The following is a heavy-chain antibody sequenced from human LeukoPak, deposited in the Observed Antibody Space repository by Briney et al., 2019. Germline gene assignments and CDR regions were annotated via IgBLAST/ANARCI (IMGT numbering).Heavy chain of an antibody. CDR2: IYFSGST. CDR3: ARRAPFSNWFDP. CDR1: GASITNDDYY. J-gene: IGHJ5*02. D-gene: IGHD2-2*01. Sequence: SETLSLTCTVSGASITNDDYYWSWIRQHPGTGLEWIGYIYFSGSTYYSPTLKSRASVSVDTSKSQFSLRLTSVTAADPAVYYCARRAPFSNWFDPWGQGTLVIVSS. V-gene: IGHV4-31*03.